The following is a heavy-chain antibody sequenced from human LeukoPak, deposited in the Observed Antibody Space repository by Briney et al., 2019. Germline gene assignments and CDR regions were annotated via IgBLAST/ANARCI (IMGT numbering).Heavy chain of an antibody. CDR2: IYYSGST. CDR1: GGSISSYY. J-gene: IGHJ4*02. V-gene: IGHV4-59*01. CDR3: ARGVERDGYEIDY. D-gene: IGHD5-12*01. Sequence: SETLSLTCTVSGGSISSYYWSWIRQPPGKGLEWIGYIYYSGSTNYNPSLKSRVTISVDTSKNQFSLKLSSVTAADTAVYYCARGVERDGYEIDYWGQGTLVTVSS.